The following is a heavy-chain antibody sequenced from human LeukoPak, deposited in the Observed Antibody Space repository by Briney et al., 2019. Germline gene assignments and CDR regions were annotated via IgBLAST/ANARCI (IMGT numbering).Heavy chain of an antibody. CDR2: IWYDRSNK. J-gene: IGHJ4*02. CDR1: GFTFSSYG. V-gene: IGHV3-33*01. D-gene: IGHD6-19*01. CDR3: ASAYSSGWYSLDY. Sequence: GGSLRLSCAASGFTFSSYGMHWVRQAPGKGLEWVAVIWYDRSNKYYADSVKGRFTISRDNSKNTLYLQMNSLRAEDTAVYYCASAYSSGWYSLDYWGQGTLVTVSS.